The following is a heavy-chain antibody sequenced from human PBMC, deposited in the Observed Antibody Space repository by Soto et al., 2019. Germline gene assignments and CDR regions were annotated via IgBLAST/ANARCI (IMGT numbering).Heavy chain of an antibody. V-gene: IGHV3-23*01. D-gene: IGHD6-13*01. Sequence: EAQLLESGGGLVQPGGSLRLSCAASGFTFSSYAMSWVRQAPGKGLEWVSVISGSGDSTYYADSVRGRFTISRDNSKNTLYLQVNSLGAEDTAVYYCAKDRDGAAAGPTKFYGMDVWGQGTTVTVS. J-gene: IGHJ6*02. CDR3: AKDRDGAAAGPTKFYGMDV. CDR2: ISGSGDST. CDR1: GFTFSSYA.